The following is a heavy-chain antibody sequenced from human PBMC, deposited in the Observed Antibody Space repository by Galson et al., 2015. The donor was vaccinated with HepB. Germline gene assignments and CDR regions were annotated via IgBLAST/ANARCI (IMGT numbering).Heavy chain of an antibody. Sequence: SLRLSCAASGFTFSSYGMHWVRQAPGKGLEWVAVIWYDGSNKYYADSVKGRFTISRDNSKNTLYLQMNSLRAEDTAVYYCARDRPPNSGSSDYWGQGTLVTVSS. CDR2: IWYDGSNK. CDR1: GFTFSSYG. J-gene: IGHJ4*02. D-gene: IGHD1-26*01. V-gene: IGHV3-33*01. CDR3: ARDRPPNSGSSDY.